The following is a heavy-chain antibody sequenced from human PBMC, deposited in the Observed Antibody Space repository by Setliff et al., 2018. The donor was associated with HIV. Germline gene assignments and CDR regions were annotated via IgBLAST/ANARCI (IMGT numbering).Heavy chain of an antibody. V-gene: IGHV1-18*01. D-gene: IGHD3-22*01. J-gene: IGHJ6*03. CDR3: ARARTDYYDRGRRSHYYIDV. Sequence: GASVKVSCKASGYSFARYGLSWVRQAPGQGLEWMGWISGFNGNTKYAQSFQDRVAMTTETATSTAYMELNNVKFEDTAVDYCARARTDYYDRGRRSHYYIDVWARGATVTVSS. CDR1: GYSFARYG. CDR2: ISGFNGNT.